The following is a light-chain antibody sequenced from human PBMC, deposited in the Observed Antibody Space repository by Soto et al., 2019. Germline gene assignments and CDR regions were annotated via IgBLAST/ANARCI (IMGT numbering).Light chain of an antibody. Sequence: DIQMTQSPSALSASVGDRVTITCRASQTISDSLAWYQQKPGKAPDLLISDVYNLERGVASRFSGSGSRTEFTLTISSMQPDDFATYYCQQYHGYSRTFGQGTKVEI. J-gene: IGKJ1*01. CDR2: DVY. V-gene: IGKV1-5*01. CDR3: QQYHGYSRT. CDR1: QTISDS.